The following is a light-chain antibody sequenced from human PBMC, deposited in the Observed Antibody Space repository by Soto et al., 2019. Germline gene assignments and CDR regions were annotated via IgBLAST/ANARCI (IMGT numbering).Light chain of an antibody. CDR3: HQRGSYPFT. CDR1: QSISSY. V-gene: IGKV3-15*01. J-gene: IGKJ4*01. CDR2: GAS. Sequence: MTQSPATLSVSPGERATRTSRASQSISSYLAWYQQKPGQAPKLLIYGASTRETGIPARFSGGGSGTEFTLTISSLEPEDFAVYYCHQRGSYPFTFGGGTKVDIK.